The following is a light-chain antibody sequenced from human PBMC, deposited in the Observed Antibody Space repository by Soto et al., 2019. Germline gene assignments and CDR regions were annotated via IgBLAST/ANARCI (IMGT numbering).Light chain of an antibody. J-gene: IGKJ4*01. CDR2: DAS. V-gene: IGKV3-11*01. CDR1: QSVSSY. CDR3: QQRSDWPPLT. Sequence: EIVLTQSRATLSLSPGERATLSCRASQSVSSYLAWYQQKPGQAPRLLIYDASNRATGIPARFSGSGSGTDFTLTIGSLEPEDVAVYYCQQRSDWPPLTFGGGTKVEIK.